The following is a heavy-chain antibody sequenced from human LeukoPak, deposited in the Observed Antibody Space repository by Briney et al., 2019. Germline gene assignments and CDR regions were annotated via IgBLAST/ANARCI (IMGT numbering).Heavy chain of an antibody. CDR1: GGSISSYS. CDR2: IYYSRST. V-gene: IGHV4-59*08. J-gene: IGHJ3*02. D-gene: IGHD5-12*01. Sequence: SETLSLTCTVSGGSISSYSWSWIRQPPGKGLEWIGSIYYSRSTNYNPSLKSRVTMSVDTSKNQFSLKLSSVTAADTAVYYCARHGGESIVAMILHAFDIWGQGTMVTVSS. CDR3: ARHGGESIVAMILHAFDI.